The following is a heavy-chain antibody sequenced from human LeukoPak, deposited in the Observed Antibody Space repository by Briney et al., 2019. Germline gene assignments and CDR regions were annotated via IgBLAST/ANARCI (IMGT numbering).Heavy chain of an antibody. Sequence: GGSLRLSCAASGFTFSSYGMTWVRQAPGKGLEWVSAISGSGGPTYYADSVKGRFTISRDNSKNTLYLHMNSLRAEDTAVYSCARGSGSYPFDYWGQGTLVTVS. V-gene: IGHV3-23*01. J-gene: IGHJ4*02. CDR2: ISGSGGPT. CDR3: ARGSGSYPFDY. D-gene: IGHD1-26*01. CDR1: GFTFSSYG.